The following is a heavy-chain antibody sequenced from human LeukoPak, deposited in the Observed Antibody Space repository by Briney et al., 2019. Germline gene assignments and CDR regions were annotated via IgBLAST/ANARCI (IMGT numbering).Heavy chain of an antibody. CDR1: GGSISSYY. CDR2: IYYSGST. V-gene: IGHV4-59*08. D-gene: IGHD5-12*01. J-gene: IGHJ3*02. CDR3: ARKTVALDTIDAFDI. Sequence: PSETLSLTCTVSGGSISSYYWSWIRQPPGKGLEWIGYIYYSGSTYYNPSLKSRVTISVDTSKNQFSLKLSSVTAADTAVYYCARKTVALDTIDAFDIWGQGTMVTVSS.